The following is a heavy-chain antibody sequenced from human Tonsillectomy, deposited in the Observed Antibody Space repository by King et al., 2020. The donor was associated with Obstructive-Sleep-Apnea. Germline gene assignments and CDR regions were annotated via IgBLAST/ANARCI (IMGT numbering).Heavy chain of an antibody. CDR3: ARGLGQLWLKRYYYGMDV. V-gene: IGHV4-34*01. CDR2: INHSGST. D-gene: IGHD5-18*01. Sequence: VQLQQWGAGLLKPSETLSLTCAVYGGSFSGYYWSWIRQPPGKGLEWIGEINHSGSTNYNPSLKSRVTISVDTSKNQFSLKLSSLTAADTAVHYCARGLGQLWLKRYYYGMDVWGQGNTVTVSS. J-gene: IGHJ6*02. CDR1: GGSFSGYY.